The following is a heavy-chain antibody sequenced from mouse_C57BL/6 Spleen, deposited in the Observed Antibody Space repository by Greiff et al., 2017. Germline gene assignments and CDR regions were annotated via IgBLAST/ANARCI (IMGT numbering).Heavy chain of an antibody. CDR2: IYPGDGDT. Sequence: QVQLKESGPELVKPGASVKISCKASGYAFSSSWMNWVKQRPGKGLEWIGRIYPGDGDTNYNGKFKGKATLTADKSSSTAYMQLSSLTSEDSAVYFCASPYYGSFFYFDYWGQGTTLTVSS. J-gene: IGHJ2*01. CDR1: GYAFSSSW. CDR3: ASPYYGSFFYFDY. D-gene: IGHD1-1*01. V-gene: IGHV1-82*01.